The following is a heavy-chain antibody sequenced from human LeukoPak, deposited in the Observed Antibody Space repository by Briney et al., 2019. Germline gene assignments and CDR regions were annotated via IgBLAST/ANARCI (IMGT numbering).Heavy chain of an antibody. Sequence: GGSLRLSCAASGFTFSSYSMNWVRQAPGKGLEWVSSISSSSSYIYYADSVKGRFTISRDNAKNSLYLQMNSLRAEDTAVYYCARVGLGAMPIFDYWGQGTLLTVSS. CDR2: ISSSSSYI. CDR1: GFTFSSYS. CDR3: ARVGLGAMPIFDY. J-gene: IGHJ4*02. D-gene: IGHD1-26*01. V-gene: IGHV3-21*01.